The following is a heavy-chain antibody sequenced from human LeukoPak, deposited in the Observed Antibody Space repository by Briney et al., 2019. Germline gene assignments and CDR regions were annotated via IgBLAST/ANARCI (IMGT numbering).Heavy chain of an antibody. V-gene: IGHV4-39*01. J-gene: IGHJ4*02. CDR2: IYNSGIM. CDR3: ARHVGRAGDEPYFDY. CDR1: GGSISSRRYY. D-gene: IGHD4-17*01. Sequence: SETLSLTCTVSGGSISSRRYYWGWIRQPPGQGLEWIGSIYNSGIMYYDPSLKSRVTISADTSKNQFSLNLISVTAADTAVYYCARHVGRAGDEPYFDYWGQGALVTVSS.